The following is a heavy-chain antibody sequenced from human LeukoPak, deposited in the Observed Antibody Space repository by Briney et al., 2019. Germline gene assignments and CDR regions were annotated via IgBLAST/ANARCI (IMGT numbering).Heavy chain of an antibody. CDR2: ISAYNGNT. V-gene: IGHV1-18*01. J-gene: IGHJ3*02. Sequence: ASVKVSCKASGYTFTSYGISWVRQAPGQGLEWMGWISAYNGNTNYAQKLQGRVTMTTDTSTSTAYMELRSLRSDDTAVYYCARAPQYDFWSGYNAFDIWGQGTMVTVSS. CDR3: ARAPQYDFWSGYNAFDI. CDR1: GYTFTSYG. D-gene: IGHD3-3*01.